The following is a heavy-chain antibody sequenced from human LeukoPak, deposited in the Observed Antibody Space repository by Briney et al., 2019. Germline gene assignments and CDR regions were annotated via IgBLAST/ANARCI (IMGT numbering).Heavy chain of an antibody. Sequence: PGGSLRLSCAVSGFTFSTEAMTWVRQAPGKGLEWVSSIGDNGATTYYADSVKGRFTISRDNANNSLSLQMSSLRAEDTAVYYCATGFWGYCSRNSCPLDNWGQGTLVTVAS. J-gene: IGHJ4*02. CDR1: GFTFSTEA. V-gene: IGHV3-23*01. CDR2: IGDNGATT. D-gene: IGHD2-2*01. CDR3: ATGFWGYCSRNSCPLDN.